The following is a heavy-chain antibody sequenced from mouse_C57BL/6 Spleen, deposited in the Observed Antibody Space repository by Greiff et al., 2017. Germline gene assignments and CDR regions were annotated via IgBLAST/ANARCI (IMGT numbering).Heavy chain of an antibody. V-gene: IGHV1-4*01. D-gene: IGHD2-3*01. CDR3: ARSIYDGSLNYFDY. CDR2: INPSSGYT. CDR1: GYTFTSYT. Sequence: QVQLQQSGAELARPGASVKMSCKASGYTFTSYTMHWVKQRPGQGLEWIGYINPSSGYTKYNQKFKDKATLTADKSSSTAYMQLSSLTSEDSAVYYCARSIYDGSLNYFDYWGQGTTLTVSS. J-gene: IGHJ2*01.